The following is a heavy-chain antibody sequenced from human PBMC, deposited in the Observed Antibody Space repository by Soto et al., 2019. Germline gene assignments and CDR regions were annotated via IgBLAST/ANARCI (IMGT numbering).Heavy chain of an antibody. J-gene: IGHJ4*02. CDR3: ARGVVPAAPFDY. V-gene: IGHV1-69*02. CDR1: GGTFSSYT. D-gene: IGHD2-2*01. CDR2: IIPILGIA. Sequence: QVQLVQSGAEVKKPGSSVKVSCKASGGTFSSYTISWVRQAPGQGLEWMGRIIPILGIANYAQKFQGRVTITADKSTSTAYMELSSLSTEDTAVYYCARGVVPAAPFDYWGQGTLVTVSS.